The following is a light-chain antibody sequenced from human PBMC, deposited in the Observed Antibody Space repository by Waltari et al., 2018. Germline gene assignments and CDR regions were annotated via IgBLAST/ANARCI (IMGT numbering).Light chain of an antibody. CDR3: SSYTTSDTLEV. Sequence: QSALTQPASVSGSPGQSITIPCTGTSRDVGGYTYVSCYQQHPGKAPKRIIYDVSNRPSGVSNRFSGSKSGNTASLTISGLQAEDEADYYCSSYTTSDTLEVFGGGTKLTVL. CDR2: DVS. CDR1: SRDVGGYTY. J-gene: IGLJ3*02. V-gene: IGLV2-14*03.